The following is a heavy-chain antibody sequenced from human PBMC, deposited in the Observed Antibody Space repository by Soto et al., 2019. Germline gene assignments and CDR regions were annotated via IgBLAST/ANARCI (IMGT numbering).Heavy chain of an antibody. Sequence: PGGSLRLSCTASGFIFSSYGLHWVRQAPGKGPVWVAFISSHGSEEYYADSEKGRFTISRDNPKNTLYLQMNSLRAEDTAVYYCAKDLRYNWNPLFDDWGQGTLVTVSS. D-gene: IGHD1-20*01. CDR2: ISSHGSEE. CDR1: GFIFSSYG. J-gene: IGHJ4*02. V-gene: IGHV3-30*18. CDR3: AKDLRYNWNPLFDD.